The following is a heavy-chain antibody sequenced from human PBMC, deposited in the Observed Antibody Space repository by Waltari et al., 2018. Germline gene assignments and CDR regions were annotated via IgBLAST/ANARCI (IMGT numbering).Heavy chain of an antibody. CDR1: CSSIIPYY. J-gene: IGHJ6*02. V-gene: IGHV4-59*01. CDR3: ARDLNAMDV. CDR2: ISHTGTT. Sequence: QVQLQESGPGLVTPSETLSLNCTVSCSSIIPYYWSWIRQPPGKGLEWIGYISHTGTTNYNPSLKSRVTISADRSNNQFSLRLTSVTAADTAVYYCARDLNAMDVWGQGTTVTVSS.